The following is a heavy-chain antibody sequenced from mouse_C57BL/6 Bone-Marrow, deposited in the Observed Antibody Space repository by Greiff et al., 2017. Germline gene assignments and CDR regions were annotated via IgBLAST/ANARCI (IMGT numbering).Heavy chain of an antibody. J-gene: IGHJ3*01. V-gene: IGHV6-3*01. D-gene: IGHD2-12*01. CDR2: IRLKSDNYAT. Sequence: EVKLMESGGGLVQPGGSMKLSCVASGFTFSNYWMNWVRQSPEKGLEWVAQIRLKSDNYATHYAESVKGRFTISRDDSKSSVYLQMNNLRAEVTGIYYCTGSYYTRFAYWGQGTLVTVSA. CDR3: TGSYYTRFAY. CDR1: GFTFSNYW.